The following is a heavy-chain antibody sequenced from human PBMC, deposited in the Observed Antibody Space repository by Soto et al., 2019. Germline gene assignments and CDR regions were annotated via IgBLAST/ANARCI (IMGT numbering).Heavy chain of an antibody. V-gene: IGHV1-18*01. Sequence: QVHLVQSGAEVKKPGASVKVSCKASGYTFTSYGITWVRQAPGQGLEWMGWISAHNGNTDYAQKLQGRVIVTRDTYASTAYMELRSLISDDTAVYYCARGRSGDYWGQGALVTVSS. CDR1: GYTFTSYG. CDR3: ARGRSGDY. CDR2: ISAHNGNT. J-gene: IGHJ4*02.